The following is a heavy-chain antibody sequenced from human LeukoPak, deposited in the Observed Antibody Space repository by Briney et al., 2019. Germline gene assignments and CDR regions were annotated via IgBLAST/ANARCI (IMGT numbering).Heavy chain of an antibody. Sequence: EASVKVSCKASGGTFSSYAISWVRQAPGQGLEWMGGIIPIFGTANYAQKFQGRVTITADESTSTAYMELSSLRSEDTAVYYCARSPGFGTTPFNWFDPWGQGTLVTVSS. CDR2: IIPIFGTA. J-gene: IGHJ5*02. CDR3: ARSPGFGTTPFNWFDP. D-gene: IGHD1/OR15-1a*01. V-gene: IGHV1-69*13. CDR1: GGTFSSYA.